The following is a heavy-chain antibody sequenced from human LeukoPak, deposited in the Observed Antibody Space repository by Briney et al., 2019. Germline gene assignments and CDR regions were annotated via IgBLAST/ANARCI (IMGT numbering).Heavy chain of an antibody. CDR2: INPNSGGT. CDR1: GYTFTGYY. CDR3: ARDKGDFWSGNYYYYYMDV. J-gene: IGHJ6*03. Sequence: ASVKVSCKASGYTFTGYYMHWVRQAPGQGLEWMGWINPNSGGTTYAQKFQGRVTMTRDTSISTAYMELSRLRSDDTAVYYCARDKGDFWSGNYYYYYMDVWGKGTTVTVSS. D-gene: IGHD3-3*01. V-gene: IGHV1-2*02.